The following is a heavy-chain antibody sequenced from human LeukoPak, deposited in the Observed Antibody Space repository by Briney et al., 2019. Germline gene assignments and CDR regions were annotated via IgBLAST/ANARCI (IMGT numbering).Heavy chain of an antibody. CDR2: ISYDGSNK. D-gene: IGHD3-22*01. J-gene: IGHJ4*02. Sequence: GGSLRLSCAASGFTFSSYGMHWVRQAPGKGLEWVAVISYDGSNKYYADSVKGRFTISRDNSKNTLYLQMNSLRAEDTAVYYCAKGNYDSSGYYYELFDYWGQGTLVTVSS. CDR1: GFTFSSYG. V-gene: IGHV3-30*18. CDR3: AKGNYDSSGYYYELFDY.